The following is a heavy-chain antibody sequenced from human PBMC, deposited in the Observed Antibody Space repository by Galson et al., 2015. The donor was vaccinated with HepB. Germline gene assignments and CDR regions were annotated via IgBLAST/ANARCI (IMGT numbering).Heavy chain of an antibody. CDR1: GYTFTSYF. D-gene: IGHD6-19*01. CDR3: ARDLGDSSGWFVY. CDR2: INPSAGST. Sequence: SCKASGYTFTSYFMHWVRQAPGQGLEWMGIINPSAGSTNYAQKFQGRVTMTRDTSTSTVYMELSSLRSEDTAFYYCARDLGDSSGWFVYWGQGTLVTVSS. J-gene: IGHJ5*01. V-gene: IGHV1-46*01.